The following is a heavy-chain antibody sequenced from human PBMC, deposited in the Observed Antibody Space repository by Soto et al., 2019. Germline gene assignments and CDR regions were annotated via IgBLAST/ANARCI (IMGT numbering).Heavy chain of an antibody. CDR1: GFTFGDYS. J-gene: IGHJ4*02. Sequence: GGSLRLSCTASGFTFGDYSISWVRQAPWKGLEWVGFIRSKAYGGKTEYAASVKGRFTISRDESKSIAYLQMNSLKTEDTDVYYCTRLSGDSSGSYPLDYWGQGTLVTVSS. V-gene: IGHV3-49*04. CDR2: IRSKAYGGKT. CDR3: TRLSGDSSGSYPLDY. D-gene: IGHD6-19*01.